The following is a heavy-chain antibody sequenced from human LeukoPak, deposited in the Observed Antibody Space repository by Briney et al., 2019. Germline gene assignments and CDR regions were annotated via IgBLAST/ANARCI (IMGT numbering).Heavy chain of an antibody. J-gene: IGHJ4*02. CDR3: ARHSRTCYDFDY. D-gene: IGHD2-15*01. CDR2: IHYSGST. Sequence: PSETLSLTCTVSGGSITNYYWSWIRQPPGQGLEWIGYIHYSGSTNYNPSLKSRVSISVDMSTNQFSLKLTSVTAADTAVYYCARHSRTCYDFDYWGQGTLVTVSS. CDR1: GGSITNYY. V-gene: IGHV4-59*08.